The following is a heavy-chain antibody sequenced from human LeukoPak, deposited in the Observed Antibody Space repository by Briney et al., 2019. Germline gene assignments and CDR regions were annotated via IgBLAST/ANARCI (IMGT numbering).Heavy chain of an antibody. CDR3: AEGGCYCYFLY. J-gene: IGHJ4*02. CDR1: GFPYTYYA. CDR2: ISGSDGST. Sequence: PGGSLSLSCAASGFPYTYYAMNWVRQAPGKGLEWVSAISGSDGSTYYADSVKGRFTISRDNSKNTLYLQMNSLRAEDTAIYYCAEGGCYCYFLYWGGRTLVTVSS. V-gene: IGHV3-23*01. D-gene: IGHD2-15*01.